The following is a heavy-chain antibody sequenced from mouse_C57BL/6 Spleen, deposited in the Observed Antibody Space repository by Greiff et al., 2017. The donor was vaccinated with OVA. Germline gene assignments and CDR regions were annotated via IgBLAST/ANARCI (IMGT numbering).Heavy chain of an antibody. Sequence: QVQLKQPGAELVKPGASVKLSCKASGYTFTSYWMQWVKQRPGQGLEWIGEIDPSDSYTNYNQKFKGKATLTVDTSSSTAYMQLSSLTSEDSAVYYCARPYGSSPYFDYWGQGTTLTVSS. CDR2: IDPSDSYT. D-gene: IGHD1-1*01. CDR1: GYTFTSYW. V-gene: IGHV1-50*01. CDR3: ARPYGSSPYFDY. J-gene: IGHJ2*01.